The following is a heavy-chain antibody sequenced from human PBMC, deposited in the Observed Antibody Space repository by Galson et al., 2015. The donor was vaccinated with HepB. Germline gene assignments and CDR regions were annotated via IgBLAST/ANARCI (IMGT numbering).Heavy chain of an antibody. J-gene: IGHJ3*02. CDR1: GFTFSSYS. D-gene: IGHD5-12*01. V-gene: IGHV3-48*02. CDR2: ISSSSSTI. Sequence: SLRLSCAASGFTFSSYSINWVRQAPGKGLEWVSYISSSSSTIYYADSVKGRFTISRDNAKNSLYLQMNSLRDEDTAVYYCARDRYSGYDLDAFDIWGQGTMVTVSS. CDR3: ARDRYSGYDLDAFDI.